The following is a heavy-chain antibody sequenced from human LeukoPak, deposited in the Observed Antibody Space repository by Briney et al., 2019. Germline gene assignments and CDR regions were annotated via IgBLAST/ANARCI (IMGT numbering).Heavy chain of an antibody. J-gene: IGHJ3*02. CDR1: GYSFTSYW. D-gene: IGHD6-6*01. V-gene: IGHV5-51*01. Sequence: HGESPKISCKGSGYSFTSYWIGWVRQMPGKGLEWMGIIYPGDSDTRYSPSFQGQVTISADKSISTAYLQWSSLKASDTAMYYCARHVNEYSSPYDAFDIWGQGTMVTVSS. CDR3: ARHVNEYSSPYDAFDI. CDR2: IYPGDSDT.